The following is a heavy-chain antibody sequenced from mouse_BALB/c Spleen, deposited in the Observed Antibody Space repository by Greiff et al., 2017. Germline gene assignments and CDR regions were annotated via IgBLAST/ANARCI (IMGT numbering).Heavy chain of an antibody. V-gene: IGHV1-69*02. J-gene: IGHJ4*01. Sequence: QVQLQQPGAELVRPGASVKLSCKASGYTFTSYWINWVKQRPGQGLEWIGNIYPSDSYTNYNQKFKDKATLTVDKSSSTAYMQLSSPTSEDSAVYYCTRSGDYRYYAMDYWGQGTSVTVSA. CDR3: TRSGDYRYYAMDY. CDR2: IYPSDSYT. CDR1: GYTFTSYW. D-gene: IGHD2-14*01.